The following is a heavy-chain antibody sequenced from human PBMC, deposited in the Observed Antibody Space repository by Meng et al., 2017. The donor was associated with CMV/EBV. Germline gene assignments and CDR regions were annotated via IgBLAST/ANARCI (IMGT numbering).Heavy chain of an antibody. CDR2: IYYSGST. D-gene: IGHD6-19*01. J-gene: IGHJ5*02. Sequence: HLQLQESGQALLKPSETLSLACTVSVGSISSSSYYWGWIRQPPGKGLGWIGSIYYSGSTYYNPSLKSRVTISVDTSKNQFSLKLSSVPAADTAVYYCARDLRLVAVAGNWFDPCGQGTLVTVSS. CDR1: VGSISSSSYY. V-gene: IGHV4-39*07. CDR3: ARDLRLVAVAGNWFDP.